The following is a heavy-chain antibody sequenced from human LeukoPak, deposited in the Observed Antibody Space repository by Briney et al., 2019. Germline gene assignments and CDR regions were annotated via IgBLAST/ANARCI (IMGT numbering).Heavy chain of an antibody. CDR1: GGTFSSYA. Sequence: SVKVSCKASGGTFSSYAISWVRQAPGQGLEWMGRIIPILGIANYAQKFQGRVTITADESTSTAYMELSSLRSEDTAVYYCAREGRSYGMDVWGQGTTVTVSS. V-gene: IGHV1-69*04. CDR2: IIPILGIA. CDR3: AREGRSYGMDV. J-gene: IGHJ6*02.